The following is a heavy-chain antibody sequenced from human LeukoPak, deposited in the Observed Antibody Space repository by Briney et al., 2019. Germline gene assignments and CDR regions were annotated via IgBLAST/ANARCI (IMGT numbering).Heavy chain of an antibody. Sequence: GGSLRLSCAASGFTFSNAWMSWVRQAPGEGLEWVGRIKSKTDGGTTDYAAPVKGRFTISRDDSKNTLYLQVNSLKTEDTAVYYCATAAAATGDAFDVWGQGTMVTVSS. CDR1: GFTFSNAW. CDR3: ATAAAATGDAFDV. J-gene: IGHJ3*01. V-gene: IGHV3-15*01. D-gene: IGHD2-15*01. CDR2: IKSKTDGGTT.